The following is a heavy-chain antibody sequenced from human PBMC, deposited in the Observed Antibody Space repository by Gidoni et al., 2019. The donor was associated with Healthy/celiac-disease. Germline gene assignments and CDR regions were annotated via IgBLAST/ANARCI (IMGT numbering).Heavy chain of an antibody. CDR2: INPNSGGT. J-gene: IGHJ5*02. Sequence: QVQLVQYGAEVKKPGASVKVSCKAPGYTFTGYYMHWVRQAPGKGLEWRGGINPNSGGTNYAQKFQGRVTMTRDTSISTAYMELSRLRSDDTAVYYCARTVVPAAMSWFDPWGQGTLVTVSS. CDR3: ARTVVPAAMSWFDP. CDR1: GYTFTGYY. D-gene: IGHD2-2*01. V-gene: IGHV1-2*02.